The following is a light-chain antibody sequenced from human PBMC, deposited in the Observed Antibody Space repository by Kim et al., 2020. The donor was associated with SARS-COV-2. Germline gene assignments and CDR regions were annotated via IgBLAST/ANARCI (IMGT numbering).Light chain of an antibody. V-gene: IGLV3-19*01. CDR2: GKN. CDR3: NSRDSSGNHYV. CDR1: SLRSYY. J-gene: IGLJ1*01. Sequence: ALGQTVMITCQGDSLRSYYASWYQQKPGQGPVLVIYGKNNRPSGIPDRFSGSSSGNTASLTITGAQAEDEADYYCNSRDSSGNHYVFGTGTKVTVL.